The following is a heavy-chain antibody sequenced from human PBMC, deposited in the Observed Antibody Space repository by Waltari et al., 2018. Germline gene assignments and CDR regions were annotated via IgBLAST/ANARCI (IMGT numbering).Heavy chain of an antibody. V-gene: IGHV4-34*01. J-gene: IGHJ4*02. CDR2: INHSGST. D-gene: IGHD3-9*01. Sequence: QVQLPQCGAGLLKPSEPLALTCAVYGGSFSGYSCSWIRKPPGKGLEWIGEINHSGSTNYNPSLKSRVTISVDTSKNQFSLKLSSVTAADTAVYYCARELRYFDVPFSGSSFDYWGQGTLVTVSS. CDR1: GGSFSGYS. CDR3: ARELRYFDVPFSGSSFDY.